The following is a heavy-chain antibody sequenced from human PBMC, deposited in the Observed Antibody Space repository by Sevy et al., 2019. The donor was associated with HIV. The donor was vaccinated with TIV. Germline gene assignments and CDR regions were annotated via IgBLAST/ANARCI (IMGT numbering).Heavy chain of an antibody. CDR1: GFTFSSYA. CDR2: ISGSGGST. J-gene: IGHJ4*02. CDR3: AKDSSVDTAMAPLGY. D-gene: IGHD5-18*01. Sequence: GGSLRLSCAASGFTFSSYAMSWVRQAPGKGLEWVSAISGSGGSTYYADSVKGRFTISRDNSKNTLYPQMNSLRAEDTAVYYCAKDSSVDTAMAPLGYWGQGTLVTVSS. V-gene: IGHV3-23*01.